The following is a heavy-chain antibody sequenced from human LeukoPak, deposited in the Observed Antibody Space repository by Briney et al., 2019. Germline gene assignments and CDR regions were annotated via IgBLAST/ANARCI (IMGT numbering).Heavy chain of an antibody. Sequence: GGTLRLSCAASGFTFSSYGMHWVRQAPGKGLEWVAVISYDGSNKYYADSVKGRFTISRDNSKNTLYLQMNSLRAEDTAVYYCAKEWLRYFDYWGQGTLVTVYS. CDR3: AKEWLRYFDY. D-gene: IGHD5-12*01. J-gene: IGHJ4*02. V-gene: IGHV3-30*18. CDR1: GFTFSSYG. CDR2: ISYDGSNK.